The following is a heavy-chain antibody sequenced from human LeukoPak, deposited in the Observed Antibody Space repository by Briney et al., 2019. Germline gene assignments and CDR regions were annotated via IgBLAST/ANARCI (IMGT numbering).Heavy chain of an antibody. D-gene: IGHD2-15*01. CDR3: ARDPQYCSGGSCYSFDY. V-gene: IGHV3-21*01. Sequence: PGGSLRLSCAASGFAFSSYSMNWVRQAPGKGLGWVSSIISSSTYKYYADSVRVRFTISRANAKSSLYLQMNSLRAEDTAVYYCARDPQYCSGGSCYSFDYWGQGTLVTVSS. CDR2: IISSSTYK. CDR1: GFAFSSYS. J-gene: IGHJ4*02.